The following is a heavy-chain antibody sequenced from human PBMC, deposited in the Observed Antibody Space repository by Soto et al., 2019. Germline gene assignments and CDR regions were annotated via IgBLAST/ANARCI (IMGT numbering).Heavy chain of an antibody. V-gene: IGHV4-4*07. CDR2: IHASGNT. Sequence: SETLSLTCSVSGGSLNNFYWNWIRQTAGKGLEWIGRIHASGNTNYNPSLKSRATLSVDTSKNQFSLKVRSVTAADTAVYYCARSSHKESWFDPWGQGTLVTVSS. CDR1: GGSLNNFY. D-gene: IGHD6-19*01. CDR3: ARSSHKESWFDP. J-gene: IGHJ5*02.